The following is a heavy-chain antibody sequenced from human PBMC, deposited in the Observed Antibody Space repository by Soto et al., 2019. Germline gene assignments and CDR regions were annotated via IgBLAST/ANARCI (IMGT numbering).Heavy chain of an antibody. J-gene: IGHJ4*02. CDR2: IYYTGST. CDR3: SRGRSNSAGFFGS. V-gene: IGHV4-30-4*01. CDR1: GGSINNYEYY. D-gene: IGHD1-1*01. Sequence: SETLSLTCSVSGGSINNYEYYWTWIRQPPGEGLEWIGHIYYTGSTSYNPSLKSRVTISLETSKNQFSLKLNSLTAADTAVYYFSRGRSNSAGFFGSLGQGNLVTVSS.